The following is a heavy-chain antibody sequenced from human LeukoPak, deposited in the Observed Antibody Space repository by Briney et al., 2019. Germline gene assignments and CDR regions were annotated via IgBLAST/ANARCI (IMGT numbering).Heavy chain of an antibody. Sequence: SETLSRTCTVSGGSISSGDHYWSWIRQPPGKGLEWIGYIYYSGSTYYNPSLKSRISISLDTSKNQFSLKLSSVTAAATAVYYCARETYSNSVDYWGQGILVTVSS. V-gene: IGHV4-30-4*08. CDR1: GGSISSGDHY. D-gene: IGHD4-11*01. CDR2: IYYSGST. J-gene: IGHJ4*02. CDR3: ARETYSNSVDY.